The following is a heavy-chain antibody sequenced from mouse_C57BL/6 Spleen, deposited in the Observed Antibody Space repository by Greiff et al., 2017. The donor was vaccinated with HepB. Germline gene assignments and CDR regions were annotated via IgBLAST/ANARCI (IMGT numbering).Heavy chain of an antibody. CDR3: ARTVVAPYYAMDY. CDR2: ISSGSSTI. V-gene: IGHV5-17*01. CDR1: GFTFSDYG. J-gene: IGHJ4*01. Sequence: EVKLMESGGGLVKPGGSLKLSCAASGFTFSDYGMHWVRQAPEKGLEWVAYISSGSSTIYYADKVKGRFTISRDNAKNTLFLQMTSLRSEDTAMYYCARTVVAPYYAMDYWGQGTSVTVSS. D-gene: IGHD1-1*01.